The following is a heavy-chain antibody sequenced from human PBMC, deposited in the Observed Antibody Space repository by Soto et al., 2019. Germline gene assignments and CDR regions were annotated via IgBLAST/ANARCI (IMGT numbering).Heavy chain of an antibody. J-gene: IGHJ4*01. D-gene: IGHD2-2*01. V-gene: IGHV4-59*01. CDR3: AREHAPTLPLGY. Sequence: WIMQPPGKRLEWIGFIFHSGNAKYNPSLKSRVTISIDTSKSQFSLSLDSVTAADTAVYFCAREHAPTLPLGYRGLGPLV. CDR2: IFHSGNA.